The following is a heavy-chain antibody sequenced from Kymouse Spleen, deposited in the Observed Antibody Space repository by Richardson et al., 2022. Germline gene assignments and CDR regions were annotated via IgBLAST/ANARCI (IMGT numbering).Heavy chain of an antibody. V-gene: IGHV1-8*01. CDR1: GYTFTSYD. J-gene: IGHJ5*02. D-gene: IGHD3-9*01. Sequence: QVQLVQSGAEVKKPGASVKVSCKASGYTFTSYDINWVRQATGQGLEWMGWMNPNSGNTGYAQKFQGRVTMTRNTSISTAYMELSSLRSEDTAVYYCARGLLYDILTGYYIHNWFDPWGQGTLVTVSS. CDR3: ARGLLYDILTGYYIHNWFDP. CDR2: MNPNSGNT.